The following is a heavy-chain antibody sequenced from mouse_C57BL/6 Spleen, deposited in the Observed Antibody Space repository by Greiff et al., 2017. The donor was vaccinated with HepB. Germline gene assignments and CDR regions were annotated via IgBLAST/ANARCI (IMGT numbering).Heavy chain of an antibody. CDR2: IYPGNSDT. D-gene: IGHD2-5*01. CDR1: GYTFTSYW. CDR3: TRPPYYSNYVAWFAY. J-gene: IGHJ3*01. Sequence: VQLQQSGTVLARPGASVKMSCKTSGYTFTSYWMHWVTQRPGQGLEWIGAIYPGNSDTSYNQKFKGKAKLTAVTSASTAYMELSSLTNEDSAVYYCTRPPYYSNYVAWFAYWGQGTLVTVSA. V-gene: IGHV1-5*01.